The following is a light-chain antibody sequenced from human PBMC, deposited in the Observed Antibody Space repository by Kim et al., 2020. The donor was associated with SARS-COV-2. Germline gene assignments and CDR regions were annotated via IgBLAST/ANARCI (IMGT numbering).Light chain of an antibody. CDR3: SAWDSSLSAWV. V-gene: IGLV10-54*01. Sequence: QAGLTQPPSVSKDLRQTATLTCTWNSNNVGNQGAAWLQQHQGHPPKLLSYRNNNRPSRISERFSASRSGDTASLTITGLQPEDEADYDCSAWDSSLSAWVFGGGTQLTV. CDR2: RNN. CDR1: SNNVGNQG. J-gene: IGLJ2*01.